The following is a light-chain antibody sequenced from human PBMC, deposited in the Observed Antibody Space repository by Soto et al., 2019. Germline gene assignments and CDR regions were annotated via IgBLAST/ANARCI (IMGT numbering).Light chain of an antibody. Sequence: QSVLTQPPSASGSPGQSVTISCTGTSSDVGGSNFVSWYRQHPGKAPKLMIYEVSKRPSGVPDRFSGSKSGNTASLTVSGLQAEGEADYYCSSYAVYNTVVFGGGTKVTVL. CDR3: SSYAVYNTVV. V-gene: IGLV2-8*01. CDR1: SSDVGGSNF. J-gene: IGLJ3*02. CDR2: EVS.